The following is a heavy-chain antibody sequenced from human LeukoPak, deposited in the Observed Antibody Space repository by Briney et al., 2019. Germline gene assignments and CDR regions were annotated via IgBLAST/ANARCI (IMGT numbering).Heavy chain of an antibody. D-gene: IGHD1-7*01. J-gene: IGHJ6*02. CDR3: ARVNFNYDYGMDV. V-gene: IGHV3-7*01. CDR1: GFTFSSYW. CDR2: IRQHGIEK. Sequence: GGSLRLSCAASGFTFSSYWMSWVRQAPGKGLEWVANIRQHGIEKYYASSLVGRISISRDNAKNSLYLQMNSLRAEDTAVYYCARVNFNYDYGMDVWGQGTTVTVSS.